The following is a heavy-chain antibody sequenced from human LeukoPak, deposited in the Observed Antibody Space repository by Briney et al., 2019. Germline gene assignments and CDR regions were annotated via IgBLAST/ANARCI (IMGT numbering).Heavy chain of an antibody. V-gene: IGHV1-18*01. CDR3: ARDSEVGPNENKPLDAFDI. J-gene: IGHJ3*02. CDR1: GYTFTSYG. D-gene: IGHD1-1*01. Sequence: GASVKVSCKASGYTFTSYGISWVRQAPGQGLEWMGWISAYNGNTNYAQKLQGRVTMTTDTSTSTAYMELRSLRSDDTAVYYCARDSEVGPNENKPLDAFDIWGQGTTVTVSS. CDR2: ISAYNGNT.